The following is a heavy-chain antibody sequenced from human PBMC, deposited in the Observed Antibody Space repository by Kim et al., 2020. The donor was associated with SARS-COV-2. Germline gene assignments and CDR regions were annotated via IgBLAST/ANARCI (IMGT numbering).Heavy chain of an antibody. CDR2: INHIGST. J-gene: IGHJ4*02. V-gene: IGHV4-34*01. CDR1: SGSFSDYY. Sequence: SETLSLTFAVYSGSFSDYYWTWIRQPPGKGLEWIGEINHIGSTNYNPSLKSRVTMSVDTSKNQLSLKLSSVTAADTAVYYCAKHDARYCSGGNCWYFDSWGRGTLVTVSS. CDR3: AKHDARYCSGGNCWYFDS. D-gene: IGHD2-15*01.